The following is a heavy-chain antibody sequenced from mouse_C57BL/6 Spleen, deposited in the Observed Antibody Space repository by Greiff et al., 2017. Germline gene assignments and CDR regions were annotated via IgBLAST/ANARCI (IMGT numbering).Heavy chain of an antibody. CDR1: GYTFTDYE. D-gene: IGHD4-1*01. CDR2: IDPETGGT. CDR3: TREGELTGTWYFDY. V-gene: IGHV1-15*01. Sequence: QVQLQQSGAELVRPGASVTLSCKASGYTFTDYEMHWVKQTPVHGLEWIGAIDPETGGTAYNQKFKGKAILTADKSSSTAYMELRSLTSADSAVYYCTREGELTGTWYFDYWGHGTTLTVST. J-gene: IGHJ2*01.